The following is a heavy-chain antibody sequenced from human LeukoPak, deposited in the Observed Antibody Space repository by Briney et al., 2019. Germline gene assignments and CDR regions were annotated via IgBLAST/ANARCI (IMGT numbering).Heavy chain of an antibody. Sequence: SETLSLTCAVSGDSISTTNYYWSWIRQHPGKGLEWIGYIYYSGSTYYNPSLKSRVTISVGTSKNQFSLKLSSVTAADTAVYYCARWGTPDYYDSSGYHPPHDAFDIWGQGTMVTVSS. D-gene: IGHD3-22*01. CDR3: ARWGTPDYYDSSGYHPPHDAFDI. CDR2: IYYSGST. CDR1: GDSISTTNYY. J-gene: IGHJ3*02. V-gene: IGHV4-31*11.